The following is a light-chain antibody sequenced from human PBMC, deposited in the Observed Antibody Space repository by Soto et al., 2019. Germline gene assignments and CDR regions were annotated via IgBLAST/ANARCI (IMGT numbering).Light chain of an antibody. CDR1: SSDVGHPYNY. Sequence: QSALAQPASVSGSPGQSTTISCTGTSSDVGHPYNYVSWYQQYPGKAPKLLIFKVNNRPSGISGRFSGSKSGNTASLTISGLQAEDEGDYYCMSFVESTSTHWVLGGGTKVT. V-gene: IGLV2-14*01. CDR2: KVN. CDR3: MSFVESTSTHWV. J-gene: IGLJ3*02.